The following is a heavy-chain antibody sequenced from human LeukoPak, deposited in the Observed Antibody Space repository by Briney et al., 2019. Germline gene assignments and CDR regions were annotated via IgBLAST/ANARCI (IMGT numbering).Heavy chain of an antibody. CDR3: ARGVAAAGSWFDP. CDR2: INHSGST. CDR1: GGSFSGYY. V-gene: IGHV4-34*01. Sequence: PSETLSLTCAVYGGSFSGYYWSWIRQPPGKGLEWIGEINHSGSTNYNPSLKSRVTISVDTSKNQFSLNLSSVTAADTAVYYCARGVAAAGSWFDPWGQGTLVTVSS. D-gene: IGHD6-13*01. J-gene: IGHJ5*02.